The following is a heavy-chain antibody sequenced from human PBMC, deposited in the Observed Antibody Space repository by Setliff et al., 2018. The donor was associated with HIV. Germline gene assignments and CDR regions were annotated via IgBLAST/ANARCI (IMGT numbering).Heavy chain of an antibody. CDR3: ARDFHVLGYCSADSCPYDASDV. D-gene: IGHD2-15*01. Sequence: ASVKVSCKASGGTFSAYAVNWVRQAPGQGLEWMGRIISILGTPNYSHKFQGRVTITADKSPTTTYMELSSLRSDDTAIYYCARDFHVLGYCSADSCPYDASDVWGQGTMVTVSS. CDR1: GGTFSAYA. V-gene: IGHV1-69*04. J-gene: IGHJ3*01. CDR2: IISILGTP.